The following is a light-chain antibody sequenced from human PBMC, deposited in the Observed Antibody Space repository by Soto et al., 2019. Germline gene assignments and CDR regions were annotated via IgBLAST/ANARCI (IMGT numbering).Light chain of an antibody. V-gene: IGKV3-20*01. CDR2: GAS. CDR1: QSVSSSY. CDR3: QQYGRSYT. J-gene: IGKJ2*01. Sequence: EIVLTQSPGTLSLSPGERATLSCRASQSVSSSYLAWYQQKPGQAPRLLIYGASSRSTGIPDMFSGSGAGTDFTITISRLEPEDFAVYYCQQYGRSYTFGQGTKLEIK.